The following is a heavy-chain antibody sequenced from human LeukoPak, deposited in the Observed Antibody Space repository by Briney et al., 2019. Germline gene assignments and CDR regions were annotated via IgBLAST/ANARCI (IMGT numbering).Heavy chain of an antibody. Sequence: PSETLSLTCTVSGYSISSGYYWAWIRQPPGKGLEWIGCIHHSGSTYYNPSLKSRVTISVDTSKNQFSLKLSSVTAADTAVYYCARVPRTTPYGYYYYYMDVWGKGTTVTVSS. D-gene: IGHD4-17*01. CDR1: GYSISSGYY. J-gene: IGHJ6*03. CDR2: IHHSGST. V-gene: IGHV4-38-2*02. CDR3: ARVPRTTPYGYYYYYMDV.